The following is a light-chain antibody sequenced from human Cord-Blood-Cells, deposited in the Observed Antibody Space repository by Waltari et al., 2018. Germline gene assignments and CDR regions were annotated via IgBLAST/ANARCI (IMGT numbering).Light chain of an antibody. CDR3: QQYGSSFT. V-gene: IGKV3-20*01. Sequence: EIVLTQSPGTLSLFPGERATLSCRASKSVSSSYLAWYQQKPGQAPRLLIYGASSRATGIPDRFSGSGSGTDFTLTISRLEPEDFAVYYCQQYGSSFTFGPGTKVDIK. J-gene: IGKJ3*01. CDR1: KSVSSSY. CDR2: GAS.